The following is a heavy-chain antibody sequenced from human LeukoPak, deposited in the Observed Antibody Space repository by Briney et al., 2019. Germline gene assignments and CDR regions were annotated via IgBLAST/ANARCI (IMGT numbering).Heavy chain of an antibody. CDR1: GFTFSSYA. J-gene: IGHJ4*02. CDR3: TKRLWGVGDGAAPDPIDY. CDR2: ISGSGSNT. D-gene: IGHD2-21*01. V-gene: IGHV3-23*01. Sequence: GGSLRLSCAASGFTFSSYAMGWVRQAPGKGLEWVSVISGSGSNTKYADSVRGRFTISRDNSKNTLYLQMNSLGAEDTAMYYCTKRLWGVGDGAAPDPIDYWGQGTLVTVSS.